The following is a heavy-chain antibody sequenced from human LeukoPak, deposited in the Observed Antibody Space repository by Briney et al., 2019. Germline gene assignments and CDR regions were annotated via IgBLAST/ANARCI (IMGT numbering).Heavy chain of an antibody. CDR3: ARGEVVAWEPLYQ. CDR2: ITHSGST. Sequence: SETLSLTCAVYGGSFSAYFWTWIRQPPGKGLEWIGEITHSGSTNYNPSLKSRVTVSVDTSKNHFSLNLTSVTAADTAVYYCARGEVVAWEPLYQWGQGTLVTVSS. J-gene: IGHJ4*02. CDR1: GGSFSAYF. V-gene: IGHV4-34*01. D-gene: IGHD1-26*01.